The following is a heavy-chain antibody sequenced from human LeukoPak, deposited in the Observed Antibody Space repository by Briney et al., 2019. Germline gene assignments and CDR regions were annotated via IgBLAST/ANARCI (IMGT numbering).Heavy chain of an antibody. V-gene: IGHV3-33*01. CDR2: IWYDGSNK. J-gene: IGHJ5*02. D-gene: IGHD6-13*01. CDR3: ARDGISSSWYIDWFDP. Sequence: GGSLRLSCAASGFTFSSYGMHWVRQAPGKGLEWVAVIWYDGSNKYYADSVKGRFTISRDNSKSTLYLQMNSLRAEDTAVYYCARDGISSSWYIDWFDPWAREPWSPSPQ. CDR1: GFTFSSYG.